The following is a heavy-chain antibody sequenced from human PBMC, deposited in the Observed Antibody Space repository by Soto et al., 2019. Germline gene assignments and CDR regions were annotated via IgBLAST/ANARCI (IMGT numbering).Heavy chain of an antibody. CDR3: ARDHSDYGDYRTPYSDY. Sequence: QVQLVQSGAEVKKPGASVKVSCKASGYTFTSYGISWVRQAPGQGLEWMGWISAYNGNTNYAQKLQGRVTMTTDTSXSXXYMELRSLRSDDTAVYYCARDHSDYGDYRTPYSDYWGQGALVTVSS. J-gene: IGHJ4*02. D-gene: IGHD4-17*01. CDR1: GYTFTSYG. CDR2: ISAYNGNT. V-gene: IGHV1-18*01.